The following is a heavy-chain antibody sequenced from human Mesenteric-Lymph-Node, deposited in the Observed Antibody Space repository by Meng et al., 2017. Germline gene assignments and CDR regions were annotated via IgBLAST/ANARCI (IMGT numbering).Heavy chain of an antibody. CDR2: IYWDDDK. J-gene: IGHJ5*02. V-gene: IGHV2-5*02. D-gene: IGHD2-2*01. CDR1: GFSLSTSEVG. CDR3: ALFTRSWFDP. Sequence: QITLKESRPTLVNPTQTLTLTCTFSGFSLSTSEVGVGWIRQPPGKALEWLAVIYWDDDKRYSPSLKSRLTITKDTSKNQVVLTLTNMDPVDTATYYCALFTRSWFDPWGQGTLVTVSS.